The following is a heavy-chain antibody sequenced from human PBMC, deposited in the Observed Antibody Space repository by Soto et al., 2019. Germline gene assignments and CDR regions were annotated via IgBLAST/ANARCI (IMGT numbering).Heavy chain of an antibody. J-gene: IGHJ6*02. V-gene: IGHV3-74*01. D-gene: IGHD3-16*01. CDR3: ASNYAYAEGYYWYGIDV. CDR1: GFTFSRYW. CDR2: ISSYGSDT. Sequence: VQLVESGGGLVLPGGSLRLSCAASGFTFSRYWMHWVRQAPGKGLVWVSRISSYGSDTHYADSVKGRFTISRDNAKNTLYLQMYSLRADDTAVYYCASNYAYAEGYYWYGIDVWGQGTTVTVSS.